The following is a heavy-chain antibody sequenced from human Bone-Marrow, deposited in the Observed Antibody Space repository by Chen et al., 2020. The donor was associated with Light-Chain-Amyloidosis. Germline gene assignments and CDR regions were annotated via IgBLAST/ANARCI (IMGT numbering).Heavy chain of an antibody. CDR2: IYPDDAVP. J-gene: IGHJ4*02. CDR3: ARRRDGYNFDY. D-gene: IGHD5-12*01. V-gene: IGHV5-51*01. Sequence: EVQLEQSGPEVKKPGESLKISCKGSGYTFPNYWIGWVRQMPGKGLEWMGVIYPDDAVPIYRPSFEGQVTSPADTSITPAYLQWRSLKSSYAAMYDCARRRDGYNFDYWGQGTLVTVSS. CDR1: GYTFPNYW.